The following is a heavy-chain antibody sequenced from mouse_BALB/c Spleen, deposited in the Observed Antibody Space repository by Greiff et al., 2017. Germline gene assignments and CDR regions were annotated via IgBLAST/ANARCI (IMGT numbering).Heavy chain of an antibody. CDR1: GFNIKDYY. V-gene: IGHV14-4*02. CDR3: NAAPPTTVEAKDY. J-gene: IGHJ2*01. D-gene: IGHD1-1*01. CDR2: IDPENGDT. Sequence: VQLKQSGAELVRSGASVKLSCTASGFNIKDYYMHWVKQRPEQGLEWIGWIDPENGDTEYAPKFQGKATMTADTSSNTAYLQLSSLTSEDTAVYYCNAAPPTTVEAKDYWGQGTTLTVSS.